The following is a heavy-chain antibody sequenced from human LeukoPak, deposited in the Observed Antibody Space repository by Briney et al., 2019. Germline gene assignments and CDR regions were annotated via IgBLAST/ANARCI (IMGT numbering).Heavy chain of an antibody. Sequence: GGSLRLSCAASGFTFSSYGMSWVRQAPGKGLEWVSGISGSGGRTYFADSVKGRFTISRDNSKDTLYLQRDSLRAGDTAVYYCAKAGRGGAITLVRGVKGYYYYMDVWGKGTTVTISS. D-gene: IGHD3-10*01. CDR1: GFTFSSYG. J-gene: IGHJ6*03. CDR2: ISGSGGRT. CDR3: AKAGRGGAITLVRGVKGYYYYMDV. V-gene: IGHV3-23*01.